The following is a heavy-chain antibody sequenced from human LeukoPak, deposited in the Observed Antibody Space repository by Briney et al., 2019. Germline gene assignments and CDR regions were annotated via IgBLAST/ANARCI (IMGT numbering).Heavy chain of an antibody. D-gene: IGHD3-9*01. CDR1: GFTFSSYD. CDR2: IGTAGDT. Sequence: GGSLRLSCAASGFTFSSYDMHWVRQATGKGLEWVSAIGTAGDTYYPGSVKGRFTISRENAKNSLYLQMNSLRAGDTAVYYCARSGADLRYFDLGAFDIWGQGTMVTVSS. V-gene: IGHV3-13*01. J-gene: IGHJ3*02. CDR3: ARSGADLRYFDLGAFDI.